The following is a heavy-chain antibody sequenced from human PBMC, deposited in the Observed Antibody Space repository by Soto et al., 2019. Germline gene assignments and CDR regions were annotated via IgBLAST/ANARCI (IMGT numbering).Heavy chain of an antibody. CDR1: GYTFPDYW. CDR2: IFPSDSDT. J-gene: IGHJ5*02. V-gene: IGHV5-51*01. Sequence: GESLKISCQGSGYTFPDYWIAWVRQMPGKGLEGMGFIFPSDSDTRYSPSFQGQVIISVDTSINTAYLQFTSLKASDSAIYYCARREGDLSKLDHWGHGTLVTVSS. CDR3: ARREGDLSKLDH. D-gene: IGHD4-4*01.